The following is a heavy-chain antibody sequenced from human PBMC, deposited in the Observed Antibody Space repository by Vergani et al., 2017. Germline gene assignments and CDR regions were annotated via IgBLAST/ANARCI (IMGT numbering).Heavy chain of an antibody. CDR1: GGSFSGYY. J-gene: IGHJ4*02. D-gene: IGHD1-26*01. V-gene: IGHV4-34*01. Sequence: QVQLQQWGAGLLKPSETLSLTCAVYGGSFSGYYWSWIRQPPGKGLEWIGEINHSGSTNYNPSLKSRVTISVDTSKNQFSLKLSSVTAADTAVYYCARRSGGSYSDYFDYWGQGTLVTVSS. CDR2: INHSGST. CDR3: ARRSGGSYSDYFDY.